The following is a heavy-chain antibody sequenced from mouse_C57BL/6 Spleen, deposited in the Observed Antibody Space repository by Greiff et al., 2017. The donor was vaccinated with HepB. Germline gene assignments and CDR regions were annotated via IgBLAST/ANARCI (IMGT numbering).Heavy chain of an antibody. V-gene: IGHV5-6*01. J-gene: IGHJ2*01. CDR3: ARHRVDGYYDY. CDR2: ISSGGSYT. CDR1: GFTFSSYG. Sequence: VQLKESGGDLVKPGGSLKLSCAASGFTFSSYGMSWVRQTPDKRLEWVATISSGGSYTYYPDSVKGRFTISRDNAKNTLYLQMSSLKSEDTAMYYCARHRVDGYYDYWGQGTTLTVSS. D-gene: IGHD2-3*01.